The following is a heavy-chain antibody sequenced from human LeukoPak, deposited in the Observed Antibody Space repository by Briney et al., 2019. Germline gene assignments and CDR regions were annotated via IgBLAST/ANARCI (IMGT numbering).Heavy chain of an antibody. CDR3: ATYRQVLLPFES. D-gene: IGHD2-8*02. Sequence: ASVKVSCKASGYTFTGYYMHWVRQAPGQGLEWMGWINPNSGGTNYAQKFQVRVTMTRDTSIRTVYMELSRLRSDDTAIYYCATYRQVLLPFESWGQGTLVTVSS. CDR2: INPNSGGT. CDR1: GYTFTGYY. V-gene: IGHV1-2*02. J-gene: IGHJ4*02.